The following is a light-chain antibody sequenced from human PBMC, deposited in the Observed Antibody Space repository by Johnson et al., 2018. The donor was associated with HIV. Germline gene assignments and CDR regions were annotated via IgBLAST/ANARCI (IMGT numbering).Light chain of an antibody. CDR1: SSNIGNNY. Sequence: QSVLTQPPSVSAAPGQKVTISCSGSSSNIGNNYVYWYQQLPGTAPKLLIYDNNKRPSGIPDRFSGSKSGTSATLGITGLQTGDEADYYCGTWDSGLSAGFFGTGTKVTVL. V-gene: IGLV1-51*01. CDR2: DNN. J-gene: IGLJ1*01. CDR3: GTWDSGLSAGF.